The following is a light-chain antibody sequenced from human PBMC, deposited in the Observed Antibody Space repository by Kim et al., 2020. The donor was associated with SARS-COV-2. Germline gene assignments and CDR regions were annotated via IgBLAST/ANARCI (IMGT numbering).Light chain of an antibody. V-gene: IGKV1-27*01. CDR2: AAA. CDR3: QKYNSAPWT. J-gene: IGKJ1*01. Sequence: VSIGDRVTITCRASQDIANSLAWYQQKPGKVPQVLIYAAANLQSGVPSRFSGSRSGTEFTLTIGSLQTEDVATYYCQKYNSAPWTFGPGTKVDIK. CDR1: QDIANS.